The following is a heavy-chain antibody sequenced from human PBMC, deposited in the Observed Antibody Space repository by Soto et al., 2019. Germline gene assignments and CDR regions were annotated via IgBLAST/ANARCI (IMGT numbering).Heavy chain of an antibody. CDR1: GYSISSGLY. Sequence: KPSETLSLTCAVSGYSISSGLYWGWIRQPLGKGLEWIGTIYRGGITYYNPSLKSRVTISIDTSKNHFSLRLSSVTATDTAVYFCAIGNPDWFDPWGQGTLVTVSS. CDR2: IYRGGIT. CDR3: AIGNPDWFDP. D-gene: IGHD1-1*01. J-gene: IGHJ5*02. V-gene: IGHV4-38-2*01.